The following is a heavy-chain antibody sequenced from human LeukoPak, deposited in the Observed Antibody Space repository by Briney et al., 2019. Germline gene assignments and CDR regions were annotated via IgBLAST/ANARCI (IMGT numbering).Heavy chain of an antibody. J-gene: IGHJ3*02. CDR1: GFTFSSYW. D-gene: IGHD4-17*01. Sequence: GGSLRLSCAASGFTFSSYWMSWVRQAPGKGLEWMTSIKQDGSETRYVDSVKGRFTIFRDNTKTSLFLHMNRLRAEDTAVYYCARYGLGDTFDIWGQGTVVTVSS. V-gene: IGHV3-7*01. CDR3: ARYGLGDTFDI. CDR2: IKQDGSET.